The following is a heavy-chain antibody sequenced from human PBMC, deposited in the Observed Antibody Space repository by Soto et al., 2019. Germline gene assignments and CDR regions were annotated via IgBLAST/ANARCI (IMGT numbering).Heavy chain of an antibody. Sequence: QVQLVESGGALVKPGGSLRLSCAASGFTFSDYFMTWIRQAPGKGLEWVSYISGSGSSSIFYADSVQGRFTISRDNAKNSRYLQMNRLRAEDTAVYYCARSSATVNGWWGYGLDVWGQGTTVTVSS. CDR3: ARSSATVNGWWGYGLDV. CDR1: GFTFSDYF. J-gene: IGHJ6*02. D-gene: IGHD1-1*01. V-gene: IGHV3-11*01. CDR2: ISGSGSSSI.